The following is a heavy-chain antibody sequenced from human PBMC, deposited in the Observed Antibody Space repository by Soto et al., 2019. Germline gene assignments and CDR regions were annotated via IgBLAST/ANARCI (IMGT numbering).Heavy chain of an antibody. CDR2: IFYSGTT. CDR3: ARLDVSGGWFGESYYMDV. Sequence: QLQLQESGPGLVKPSETLSLTCTVSGGSISSSRYYWGWIRQPPGKGLEGIGNIFYSGTTYYNPSLKSPVTISVDTSKNQFSLKLSSVTAADTAVYYCARLDVSGGWFGESYYMDVWGKGTTVTVSS. CDR1: GGSISSSRYY. D-gene: IGHD3-10*01. V-gene: IGHV4-39*01. J-gene: IGHJ6*03.